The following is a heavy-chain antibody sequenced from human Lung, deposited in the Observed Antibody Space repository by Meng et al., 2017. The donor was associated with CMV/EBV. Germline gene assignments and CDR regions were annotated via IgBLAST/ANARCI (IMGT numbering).Heavy chain of an antibody. V-gene: IGHV3-33*06. CDR2: IWYDGSHR. Sequence: GGSLRLXCAAAGFNFSNYGIHWVRQAPGKGLEWVAIIWYDGSHRYYADSVQGRFTISRDNSKNTVHLQMNSLRAEDTAVYYCVKDQQSPFSYYFYGMDVXGQGXTVTVSS. J-gene: IGHJ6*02. CDR3: VKDQQSPFSYYFYGMDV. D-gene: IGHD1/OR15-1a*01. CDR1: GFNFSNYG.